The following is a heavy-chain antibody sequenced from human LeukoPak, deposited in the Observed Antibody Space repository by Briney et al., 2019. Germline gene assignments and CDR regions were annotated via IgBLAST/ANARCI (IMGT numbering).Heavy chain of an antibody. CDR2: IIPILGIA. CDR3: ARDEDISSSWYVY. CDR1: GGTFSSYA. Sequence: GASVKVSCKASGGTFSSYAISWVRQAPGQGLEWMGRIIPILGIANYAQKFQGRVTITADKSTSTAYMEPSSLRSEDTAVYYCARDEDISSSWYVYWGQGTLVTVSS. D-gene: IGHD6-13*01. J-gene: IGHJ4*02. V-gene: IGHV1-69*04.